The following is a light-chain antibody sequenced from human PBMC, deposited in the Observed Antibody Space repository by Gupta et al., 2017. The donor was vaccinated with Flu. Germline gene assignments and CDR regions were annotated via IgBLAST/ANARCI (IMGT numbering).Light chain of an antibody. J-gene: IGLJ3*02. CDR3: AAWDDSVNGRV. Sequence: QSVLTQPPSASGTPGQRVTISCSGSSSTIGSNIVNWYQHLPGTAPKLLIYNNNQRPSGVHDRFSGSKSGTSASLDISGLQSEDEAEYYGAAWDDSVNGRVFGGVPKLTFL. V-gene: IGLV1-44*01. CDR1: SSTIGSNI. CDR2: NNN.